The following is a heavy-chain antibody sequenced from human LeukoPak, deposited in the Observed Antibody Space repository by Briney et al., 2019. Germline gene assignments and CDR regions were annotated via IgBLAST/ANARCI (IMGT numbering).Heavy chain of an antibody. Sequence: GGSLGLSCVGSGFTFSTYNMNWVRQAPGKGLEWVSSISSSSSYIYYADSVKGRFTISRDNAKNSLYLQMNSLRAEDTAVYYCARQIAAARFDYWGQGTLVTVSS. CDR1: GFTFSTYN. D-gene: IGHD6-13*01. CDR3: ARQIAAARFDY. CDR2: ISSSSSYI. V-gene: IGHV3-21*01. J-gene: IGHJ4*02.